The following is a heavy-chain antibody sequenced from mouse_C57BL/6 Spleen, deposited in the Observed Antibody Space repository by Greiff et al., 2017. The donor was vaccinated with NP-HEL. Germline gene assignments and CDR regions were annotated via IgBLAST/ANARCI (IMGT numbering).Heavy chain of an antibody. CDR1: GYTFTDYN. CDR3: ARSSYYYGSSYVRGYYFDY. D-gene: IGHD1-1*01. V-gene: IGHV1-18*01. J-gene: IGHJ2*01. CDR2: INPNNGGT. Sequence: EVQLQQSGPELVKPGASVKIPCKASGYTFTDYNMDWVKQSHGKSLEWIGDINPNNGGTIYNQKFKGKATLTVDKSSSTAYMELRSLTSEDTAVYYGARSSYYYGSSYVRGYYFDYWGQGTTLTVSS.